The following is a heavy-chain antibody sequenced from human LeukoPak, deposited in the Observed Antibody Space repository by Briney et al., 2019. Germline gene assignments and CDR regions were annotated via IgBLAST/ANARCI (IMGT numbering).Heavy chain of an antibody. CDR1: EFSVGSNY. J-gene: IGHJ4*02. CDR2: IYSGGST. CDR3: AKDHGRDYYGSGRYDY. Sequence: RPGGSLRLSCAASEFSVGSNYMTWVRQAPGKGLEWVSLIYSGGSTYYADSVKGRFTISRDNSKNTLYLQMNSLRAEDTAVYYCAKDHGRDYYGSGRYDYWGQGTLVTVSS. D-gene: IGHD3-10*01. V-gene: IGHV3-66*01.